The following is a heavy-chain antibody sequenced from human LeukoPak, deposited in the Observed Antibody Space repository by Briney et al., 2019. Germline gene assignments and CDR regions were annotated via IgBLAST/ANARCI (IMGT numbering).Heavy chain of an antibody. Sequence: GGSLRLSCAASGFTFSSYWMHGVRQAPGKGLVWVSRINSDGSSTSYADSVKGRFTISRDNAKNTLYLQMNSLRAEDTAVYYCARAPLNYYDSSVYYGMDVWGQGTTVTVSS. CDR1: GFTFSSYW. V-gene: IGHV3-74*01. D-gene: IGHD3-22*01. J-gene: IGHJ6*02. CDR2: INSDGSST. CDR3: ARAPLNYYDSSVYYGMDV.